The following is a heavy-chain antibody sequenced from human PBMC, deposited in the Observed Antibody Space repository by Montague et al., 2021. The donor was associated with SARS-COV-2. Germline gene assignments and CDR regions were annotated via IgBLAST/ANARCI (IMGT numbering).Heavy chain of an antibody. V-gene: IGHV4-34*01. CDR3: ASGIAATYYYMDV. CDR2: INHSGST. D-gene: IGHD6-13*01. Sequence: SETLSLTCAVYGGSFSGYYWSWIRQPPGKGLEWIGEINHSGSTKYNPSLKSRVTTSVDTSKNQFSLKLSSVTAADTAVYYCASGIAATYYYMDVWGKGTTVTVSS. J-gene: IGHJ6*03. CDR1: GGSFSGYY.